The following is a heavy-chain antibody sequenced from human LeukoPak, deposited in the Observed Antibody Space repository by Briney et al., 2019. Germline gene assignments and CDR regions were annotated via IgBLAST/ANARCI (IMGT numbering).Heavy chain of an antibody. CDR3: ARAHLWGFDM. J-gene: IGHJ3*02. CDR2: ISGNGYNT. CDR1: GFTLGNYA. Sequence: GGSLRLSCAASGFTLGNYAMSWVRQAPGKGLEWVSAISGNGYNTYYADSVKGRFTISSESSGNTLYLQMHNLRAEDTATYYCARAHLWGFDMWGQGTMVTVSS. D-gene: IGHD3-3*02. V-gene: IGHV3-23*01.